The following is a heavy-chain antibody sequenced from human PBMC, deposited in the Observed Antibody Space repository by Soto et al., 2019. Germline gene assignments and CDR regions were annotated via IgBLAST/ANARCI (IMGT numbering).Heavy chain of an antibody. CDR3: AKDPHGDYLLNWFDP. Sequence: EVQLLESGGGLVQPGGSLRLSCAASGFTFSSYAMSWVRQAPGKGLEWVSVISGSGGSTYYADSVKGRFTISRDNSKNTLNLKMNSLRAEDTAVYYCAKDPHGDYLLNWFDPWGQGTLVTVSS. J-gene: IGHJ5*02. CDR1: GFTFSSYA. CDR2: ISGSGGST. V-gene: IGHV3-23*01. D-gene: IGHD4-17*01.